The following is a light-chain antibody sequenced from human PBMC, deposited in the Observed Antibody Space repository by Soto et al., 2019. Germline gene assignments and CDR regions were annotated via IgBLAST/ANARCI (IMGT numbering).Light chain of an antibody. CDR3: QQSYSTPQT. Sequence: DIQMTQSPSSLSASVGARVTITCRASQSISSYLNWYQQKPGKAPKLLIYAASSLQSGVPSRFSGSGSGTDFTRTISSLQPEDFATYYCQQSYSTPQTFGQGTKVEIK. J-gene: IGKJ1*01. CDR1: QSISSY. V-gene: IGKV1-39*01. CDR2: AAS.